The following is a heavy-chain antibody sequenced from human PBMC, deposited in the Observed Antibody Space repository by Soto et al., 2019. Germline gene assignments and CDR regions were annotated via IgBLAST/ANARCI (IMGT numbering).Heavy chain of an antibody. J-gene: IGHJ3*02. V-gene: IGHV4-31*03. CDR3: ARSHCTNGVCFRSNDAFDI. Sequence: QVQLQESGPGLVKPSQTLSLTCSVSGGSISSGGDYWTWIRQHPGKGLEWIGYIYYSGNTYYNTSLKSRVTISVDTSTNQFSLRLGSVTAADTAVYYCARSHCTNGVCFRSNDAFDIWGQGTMVTVSS. CDR2: IYYSGNT. D-gene: IGHD2-8*01. CDR1: GGSISSGGDY.